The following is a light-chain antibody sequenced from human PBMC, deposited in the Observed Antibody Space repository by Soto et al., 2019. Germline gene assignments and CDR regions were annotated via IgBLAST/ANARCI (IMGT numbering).Light chain of an antibody. Sequence: EIVLTQSPGTLSSSPGERATLSCRASQSVTSNYLAWYQQKPGQAPRLLIFGASIRATGLPDRFSGGGSGTGCTLTIGRLEPEDFAVYYCQQYGSTPGTFGQGTKVEIK. V-gene: IGKV3-20*01. CDR2: GAS. CDR3: QQYGSTPGT. J-gene: IGKJ1*01. CDR1: QSVTSNY.